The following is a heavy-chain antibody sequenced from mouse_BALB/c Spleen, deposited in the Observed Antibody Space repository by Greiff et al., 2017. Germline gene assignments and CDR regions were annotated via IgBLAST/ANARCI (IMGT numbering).Heavy chain of an antibody. CDR1: GFTFSSYG. CDR2: ISSGGSYT. CDR3: ARQDTTHLDY. D-gene: IGHD1-1*01. Sequence: EVQGVESGGDLVKPGGSLKLSCAASGFTFSSYGMSWVRQTPDKRLEWVATISSGGSYTYYPDSVKGRFTISRDNAKNTLYLQMSSLKSEDTAMYYCARQDTTHLDYWGQGTTLTVSS. J-gene: IGHJ2*01. V-gene: IGHV5-6*01.